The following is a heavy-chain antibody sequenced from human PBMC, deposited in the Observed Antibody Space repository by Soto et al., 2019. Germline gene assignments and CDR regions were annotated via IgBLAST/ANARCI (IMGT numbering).Heavy chain of an antibody. J-gene: IGHJ5*02. D-gene: IGHD2-15*01. CDR1: GFSLTTSGVG. Sequence: SGPTLVNPTQTLTLTCTFSGFSLTTSGVGVGWIRQPPGKALEWLALIYWDDDKRYSPSLKSRLTITKDTSKNQVVLTMTNMDHAATASYCGAHNTQYCSGGSCYWFDPWGQGTLVTVSS. CDR2: IYWDDDK. CDR3: AHNTQYCSGGSCYWFDP. V-gene: IGHV2-5*02.